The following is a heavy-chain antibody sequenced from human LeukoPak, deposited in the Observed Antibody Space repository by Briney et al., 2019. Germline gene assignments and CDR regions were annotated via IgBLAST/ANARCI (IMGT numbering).Heavy chain of an antibody. CDR1: GFTFSSYE. J-gene: IGHJ4*02. V-gene: IGHV3-48*03. Sequence: GGSLRLSCAASGFTFSSYEMNWVRQAPGKGLEWVSYISSSGGIIYYADSVKGRFTISRDNAKNSMYLQMNSLRAEDTAVYYCATENDYGGFDYWGQGTLVTVSS. CDR2: ISSSGGII. CDR3: ATENDYGGFDY. D-gene: IGHD4-23*01.